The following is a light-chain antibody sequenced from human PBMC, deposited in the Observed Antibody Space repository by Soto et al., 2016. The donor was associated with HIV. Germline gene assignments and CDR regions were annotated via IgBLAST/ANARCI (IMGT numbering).Light chain of an antibody. CDR2: KAS. Sequence: DIQMTQSPSTLSASVGDRLTITCRASHSISFWLAWYQQKPGKAPKLLIAKASVLQTGVPSRFSGSGSGTEFTLTINSLHPDDFATYYCQQYNSYPRTFGQGTKVDTK. CDR3: QQYNSYPRT. CDR1: HSISFW. V-gene: IGKV1-5*03. J-gene: IGKJ1*01.